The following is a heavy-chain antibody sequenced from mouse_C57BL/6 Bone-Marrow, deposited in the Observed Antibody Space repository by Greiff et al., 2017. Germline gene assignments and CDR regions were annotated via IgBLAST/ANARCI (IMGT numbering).Heavy chain of an antibody. J-gene: IGHJ4*01. Sequence: EVKLVESGEGLVKPGGSLKLSCAASGFTFSSYAMSWVRQTPEKRLEWVAYISSGGDYIYYADTVKGRFTISRDNARNTLYLQMSSLKSEDTAMYYCTRDYGSSPYYYAMDDWGQGTSVTVSS. D-gene: IGHD1-1*01. CDR2: ISSGGDYI. CDR1: GFTFSSYA. V-gene: IGHV5-9-1*02. CDR3: TRDYGSSPYYYAMDD.